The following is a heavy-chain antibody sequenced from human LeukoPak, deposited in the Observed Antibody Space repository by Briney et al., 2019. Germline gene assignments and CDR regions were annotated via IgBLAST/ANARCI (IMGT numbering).Heavy chain of an antibody. J-gene: IGHJ4*02. Sequence: PGGSLRLSCAASGFTVSSNYMSWVRQAPGKGLEWVSVIYSGGSTYYADSVKGRFTISRDNSKNTLYLQMNSLRAEDTAVYYCARSVPSKYYFDYWGQGTLVTVSS. CDR3: ARSVPSKYYFDY. CDR2: IYSGGST. V-gene: IGHV3-66*01. CDR1: GFTVSSNY. D-gene: IGHD6-6*01.